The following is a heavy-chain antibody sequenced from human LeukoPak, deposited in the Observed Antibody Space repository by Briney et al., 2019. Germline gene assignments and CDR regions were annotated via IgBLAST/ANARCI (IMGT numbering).Heavy chain of an antibody. Sequence: PSETLSLTCAVSGGSISSSNWWSWVRQPPGKGLEWIGEIYHSGSTNYNPSLKSRVTISVDKSKNQFSLKLSSVTAADTAVYYCATGIAAAPHRFDYWGQGTLVTVSS. J-gene: IGHJ4*02. CDR2: IYHSGST. CDR3: ATGIAAAPHRFDY. D-gene: IGHD6-13*01. CDR1: GGSISSSNW. V-gene: IGHV4-4*02.